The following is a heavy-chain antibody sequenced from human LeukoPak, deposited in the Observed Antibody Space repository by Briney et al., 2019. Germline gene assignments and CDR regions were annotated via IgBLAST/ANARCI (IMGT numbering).Heavy chain of an antibody. CDR2: ISGSGGST. J-gene: IGHJ4*02. Sequence: GGSLRLSCAASGFTFSSYAMSWVRQAPGKGLEWVSAISGSGGSTYYADSVKGRFTISRDNSKNTLYLQMNSLRAEDTAVYYCAKGDYMITFGGVNYWGQGTLVTVSS. D-gene: IGHD3-16*01. CDR3: AKGDYMITFGGVNY. CDR1: GFTFSSYA. V-gene: IGHV3-23*01.